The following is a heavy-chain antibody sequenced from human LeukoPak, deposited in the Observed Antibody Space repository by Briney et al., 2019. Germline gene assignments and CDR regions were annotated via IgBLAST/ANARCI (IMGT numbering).Heavy chain of an antibody. Sequence: GGSLRLSCAASGFTFSSYWMSWVRQAPGKGLEWVANIKQDGSEKYYVDSVKGRFTISRDNAKNSLYLQMNSLRAEDTALYYCARGSTGSYVPGDFDYWGQGTLVTVSS. CDR3: ARGSTGSYVPGDFDY. CDR1: GFTFSSYW. J-gene: IGHJ4*02. V-gene: IGHV3-7*03. D-gene: IGHD1-26*01. CDR2: IKQDGSEK.